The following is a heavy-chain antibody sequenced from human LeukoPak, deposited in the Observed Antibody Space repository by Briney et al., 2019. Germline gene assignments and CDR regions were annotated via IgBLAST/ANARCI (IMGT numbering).Heavy chain of an antibody. Sequence: ASVKVSCKASGYTFTSYDINWVRQATGQGLEWMGWMNPNSGNTGYAQKFQGRVTMTRNTSISTAYMELSSLRSEDTAVYYCAGGWGEYIEGAFDIWGQGTMVTVSS. CDR1: GYTFTSYD. J-gene: IGHJ3*02. D-gene: IGHD4-17*01. V-gene: IGHV1-8*01. CDR2: MNPNSGNT. CDR3: AGGWGEYIEGAFDI.